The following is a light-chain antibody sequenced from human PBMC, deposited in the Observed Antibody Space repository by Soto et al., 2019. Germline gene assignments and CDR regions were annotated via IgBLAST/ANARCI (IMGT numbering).Light chain of an antibody. CDR1: QGISNY. CDR2: AAS. CDR3: QKYNSAPPT. J-gene: IGKJ1*01. V-gene: IGKV1-27*01. Sequence: DIQMTQSPSSLSASVGDRVTITCRASQGISNYLAWYQQKPGKVTKLVIYAASTLQSGVPSRFSGSGSGTDFTLTISSLQPEDVATYHCQKYNSAPPTFGQGTKVEIK.